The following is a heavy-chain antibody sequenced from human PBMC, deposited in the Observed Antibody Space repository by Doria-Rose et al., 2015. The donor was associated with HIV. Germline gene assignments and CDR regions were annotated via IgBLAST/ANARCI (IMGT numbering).Heavy chain of an antibody. CDR1: GVSLSSPGMG. CDR3: ARIKSSRWYHKYYFDF. D-gene: IGHD6-13*01. V-gene: IGHV2-26*01. J-gene: IGHJ4*02. Sequence: QITLKESGPVLVKPTETLTLTCTVSGVSLSSPGMGVSWIRQPPGKALEWLATMFSDDERSYKTSLKSRLTISRGTSKSQVVRTMTDMDPVDTATYYCARIKSSRWYHKYYFDFWGQGTLVIVSA. CDR2: MFSDDER.